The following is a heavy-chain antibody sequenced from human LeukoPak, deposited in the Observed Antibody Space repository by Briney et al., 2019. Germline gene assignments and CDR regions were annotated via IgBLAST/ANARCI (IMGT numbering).Heavy chain of an antibody. J-gene: IGHJ4*02. CDR2: IIPILGIT. CDR3: ASIPRYSSSWYLDY. Sequence: ASVKVSCKASGGTFSSYAISWVRQAPGQGLEWTGRIIPILGITNYAQKFQGRVTITADKSTSTAYMELSSLRSEDTAVYYCASIPRYSSSWYLDYWGQGTLVTVSS. CDR1: GGTFSSYA. V-gene: IGHV1-69*04. D-gene: IGHD6-13*01.